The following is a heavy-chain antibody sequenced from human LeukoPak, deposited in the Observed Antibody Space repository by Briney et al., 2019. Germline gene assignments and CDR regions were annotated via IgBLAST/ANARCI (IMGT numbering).Heavy chain of an antibody. CDR2: INPSGGST. CDR3: ATCSRWFGELY. J-gene: IGHJ4*02. V-gene: IGHV1-46*01. CDR1: GYSFTSYY. D-gene: IGHD3-10*01. Sequence: ASVKVSCKASGYSFTSYYMHWVRQAPEQGLEWMGIINPSGGSTSYAQKFQGRVTMTRDMSTSTVYMELSSLRSDDTAVYYCATCSRWFGELYWGQGTLVTVSS.